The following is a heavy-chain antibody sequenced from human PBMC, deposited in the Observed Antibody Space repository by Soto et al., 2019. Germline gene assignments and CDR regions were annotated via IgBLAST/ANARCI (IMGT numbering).Heavy chain of an antibody. D-gene: IGHD2-15*01. CDR3: ARMAGYLTIDY. J-gene: IGHJ4*02. CDR2: IIPILGIA. Sequence: QVQLVQSGAEVKKPGSSVKVSCKASGGTFSSYPNSWVRQAPGQGLEWMGRIIPILGIANYAQKFQGRVTITADKSTSTAYMELSSLRSEDTAVYYCARMAGYLTIDYWGQGTLVTVSS. CDR1: GGTFSSYP. V-gene: IGHV1-69*02.